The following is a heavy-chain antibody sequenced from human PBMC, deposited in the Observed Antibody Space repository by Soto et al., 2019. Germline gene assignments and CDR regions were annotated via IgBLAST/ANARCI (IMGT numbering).Heavy chain of an antibody. D-gene: IGHD3-22*01. J-gene: IGHJ4*02. Sequence: GXSVKVSFKASGYTFTNYAIHLVRQAPGQRLEWMGWINAGNGNTKYSQKFQGRLTITKDTSKNQVVLTMTNMAPVDTATYYCAHRNFGGGNYYDYWGQGALVTVSS. CDR1: GYTFTNYA. V-gene: IGHV1-3*01. CDR3: AHRNFGGGNYYDY. CDR2: INAGNGNT.